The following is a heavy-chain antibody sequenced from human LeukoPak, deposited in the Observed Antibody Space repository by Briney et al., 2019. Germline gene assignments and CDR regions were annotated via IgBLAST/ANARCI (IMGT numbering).Heavy chain of an antibody. CDR2: INWNGGST. V-gene: IGHV3-20*04. CDR1: GFTFDDYG. J-gene: IGHJ4*02. CDR3: ARDYPPDY. Sequence: TGGSLRLSCAASGFTFDDYGMSWVRQASGKGLELVSTINWNGGSTGYADSVKGRFVISRDNARNSVYLQMNSLRAEDTALYYCARDYPPDYWGQRTLVTVSS.